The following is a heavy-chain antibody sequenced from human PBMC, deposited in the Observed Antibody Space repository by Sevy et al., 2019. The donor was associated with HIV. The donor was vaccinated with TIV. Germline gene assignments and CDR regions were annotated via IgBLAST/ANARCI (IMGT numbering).Heavy chain of an antibody. CDR3: AREGCTQPHDY. Sequence: GGSLRLSCAASGFTFARYSMSGVRQAPGKGLGWVSTFSFGCGRINYADSVKGRFTISRDDSKNTLFLQMNSLRAEDTATYFCAREGCTQPHDYWGQGTLVTVSS. V-gene: IGHV3-23*01. CDR1: GFTFARYS. CDR2: FSFGCGRI. D-gene: IGHD2-8*01. J-gene: IGHJ4*02.